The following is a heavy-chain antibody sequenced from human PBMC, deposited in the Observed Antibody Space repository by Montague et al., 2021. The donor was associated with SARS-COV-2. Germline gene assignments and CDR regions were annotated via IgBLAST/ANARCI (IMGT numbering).Heavy chain of an antibody. CDR3: AGANTVSTFGGPYYIDS. CDR1: GSSVSSYY. CDR2: IYDSGST. V-gene: IGHV4-59*02. D-gene: IGHD4-17*01. Sequence: SETLSLTCTVSGSSVSSYYWSWIRQPPGQGLEWIGYIYDSGSTNYNPSLKSRVTISVATSKKQFSLTLSSVTAADTAVYYCAGANTVSTFGGPYYIDSWGQGTLVTVSA. J-gene: IGHJ4*02.